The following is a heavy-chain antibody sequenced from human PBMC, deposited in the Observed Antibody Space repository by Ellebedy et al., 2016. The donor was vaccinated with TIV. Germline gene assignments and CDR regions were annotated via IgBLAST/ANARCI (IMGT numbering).Heavy chain of an antibody. Sequence: SETLSLTXTVSGGSISSYYWGWIRQPPGKGLEWIGSIYYSGSTYYNPSLKSRVTISVDTSKNQFSLKLSSVTAADTAVYYCASFHWGRGAFDIWGQGTMVTVSS. CDR3: ASFHWGRGAFDI. CDR2: IYYSGST. CDR1: GGSISSYY. D-gene: IGHD7-27*01. V-gene: IGHV4-39*01. J-gene: IGHJ3*02.